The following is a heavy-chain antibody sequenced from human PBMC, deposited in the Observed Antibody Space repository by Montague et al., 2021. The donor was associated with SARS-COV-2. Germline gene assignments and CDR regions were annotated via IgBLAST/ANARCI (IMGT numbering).Heavy chain of an antibody. Sequence: SETLSLTCAVYGGSLSGSWWSWIRQSPGQGLEWIGEIYDSGRANCHPSXXWRVTMSVDTSKNQFSLKLNSLTAADTAIYYCARVTWPVPVGGTFGAFDVWGQGTVVTVSS. V-gene: IGHV4-34*01. CDR1: GGSLSGSW. CDR3: ARVTWPVPVGGTFGAFDV. D-gene: IGHD6-19*01. CDR2: IYDSGRA. J-gene: IGHJ3*01.